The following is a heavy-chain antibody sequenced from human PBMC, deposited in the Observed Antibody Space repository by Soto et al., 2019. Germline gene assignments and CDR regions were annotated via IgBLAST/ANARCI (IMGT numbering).Heavy chain of an antibody. CDR1: GGSFSGYY. Sequence: QVQLQQWGAGLLKPSETLSLTCAVCGGSFSGYYWSWIRQPPGKGLEWIGEINHSGSTNYNPSLKSRVTISVDTSKNQFSLKLSSVTAADTAVYYCARGRPGPYYYYGMDVWGQGTTVTVSS. V-gene: IGHV4-34*01. CDR2: INHSGST. D-gene: IGHD6-6*01. J-gene: IGHJ6*02. CDR3: ARGRPGPYYYYGMDV.